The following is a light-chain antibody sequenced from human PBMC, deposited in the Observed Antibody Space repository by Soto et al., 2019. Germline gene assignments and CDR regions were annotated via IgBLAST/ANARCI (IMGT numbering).Light chain of an antibody. Sequence: EIVLTQSPGTLSLSPGERATLSCRASHSVSSSYLAWYQQKPGQAPRLLIYGASSRATGIPDRFSGSGSGTDFNLTISRLEPEDFAVYYCQKYGSSPKFGQGTKVDIK. J-gene: IGKJ1*01. CDR2: GAS. CDR1: HSVSSSY. V-gene: IGKV3-20*01. CDR3: QKYGSSPK.